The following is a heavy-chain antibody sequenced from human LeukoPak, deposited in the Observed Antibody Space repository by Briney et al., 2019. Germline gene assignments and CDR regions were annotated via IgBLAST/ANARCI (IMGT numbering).Heavy chain of an antibody. CDR2: ISGSGGTT. CDR1: GFTFSSYA. V-gene: IGHV3-23*01. D-gene: IGHD2-21*02. Sequence: GGSLRLSCAASGFTFSSYAMSWVRQAPGKGLESVSAISGSGGTTYYADSVKGRFTISRDNSKNTLYVQMNSLRAEDTAVYYCAESRTPYCGGDCYYFDHWGQGTLVTVSS. CDR3: AESRTPYCGGDCYYFDH. J-gene: IGHJ4*02.